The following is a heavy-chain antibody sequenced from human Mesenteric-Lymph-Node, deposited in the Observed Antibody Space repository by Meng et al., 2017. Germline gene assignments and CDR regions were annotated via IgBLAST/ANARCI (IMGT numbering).Heavy chain of an antibody. V-gene: IGHV1-2*06. Sequence: QVQLVQSGAEVKKLGASVKVSCKASGYTFTGYYMHWVRQAPGQGLEWMGRINPNSGGTNYAQKLQGRVTMTRDTSISTAYMELSRLRSDDTAVYYCAREEGPSSSWYVDYWGQGTLVTVSS. CDR3: AREEGPSSSWYVDY. CDR1: GYTFTGYY. CDR2: INPNSGGT. J-gene: IGHJ4*02. D-gene: IGHD6-13*01.